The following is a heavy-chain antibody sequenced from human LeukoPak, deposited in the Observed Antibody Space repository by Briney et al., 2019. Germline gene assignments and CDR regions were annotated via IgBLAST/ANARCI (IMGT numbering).Heavy chain of an antibody. J-gene: IGHJ5*02. CDR2: IYVDGRTT. CDR1: GFSFSNYW. Sequence: GGSLRLSCTASGFSFSNYWMHWVRQPPGKGLVWVSRIYVDGRTTNYADSVKGRFTISRDNAKNTVYLEMNSLSVEDTATYYCIRDFRSADLWGQGTLVTVTS. V-gene: IGHV3-74*01. CDR3: IRDFRSADL.